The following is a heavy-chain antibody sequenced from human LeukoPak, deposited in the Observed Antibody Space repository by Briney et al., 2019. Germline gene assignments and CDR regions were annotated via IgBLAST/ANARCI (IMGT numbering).Heavy chain of an antibody. V-gene: IGHV5-51*01. J-gene: IGHJ4*02. CDR3: ARRIIAAAGDFDY. CDR2: IYPGDSDT. CDR1: GYIFTSYW. D-gene: IGHD6-13*01. Sequence: GESLKISCKGSGYIFTSYWSGWVRQMPGKGLEWMGIIYPGDSDTRYSPSFQGQVTISADKSISTAYLQWSSLKASDTAMYYCARRIIAAAGDFDYWGQGTLVTVSS.